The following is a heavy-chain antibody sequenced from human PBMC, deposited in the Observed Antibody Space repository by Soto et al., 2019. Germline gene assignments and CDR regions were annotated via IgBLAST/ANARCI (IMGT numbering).Heavy chain of an antibody. CDR3: ARLGFPGAIYFDS. Sequence: GESLKISCKGSGYNFTTFWIGWVRQVPGKGLEWMGIIYPGDSETKYRPDFEGQVTISAGRSTNTAYLQWRILRASDTAMYYCARLGFPGAIYFDSWGLGTLVTVSS. CDR1: GYNFTTFW. CDR2: IYPGDSET. V-gene: IGHV5-51*01. J-gene: IGHJ4*02.